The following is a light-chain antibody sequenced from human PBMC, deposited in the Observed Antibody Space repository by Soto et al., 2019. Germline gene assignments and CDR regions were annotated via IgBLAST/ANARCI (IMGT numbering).Light chain of an antibody. CDR3: QQGDSFPIT. J-gene: IGKJ5*01. CDR2: AAS. V-gene: IGKV1-12*01. CDR1: QSISSW. Sequence: DIQMTQPPSSVSASVGDRVTITCRASQSISSWLAWYQQKPGTVPRLLIYAASSLQDGVPSRFSGSGAGTEFTLTITSLQPEDFGTYYCQQGDSFPITFGQGTRLEIK.